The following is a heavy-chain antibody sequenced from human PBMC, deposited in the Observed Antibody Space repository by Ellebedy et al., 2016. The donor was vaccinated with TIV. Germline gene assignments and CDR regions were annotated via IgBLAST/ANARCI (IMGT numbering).Heavy chain of an antibody. CDR1: GFTFSNYW. CDR2: IHNDGSST. Sequence: PGGSLRLSCAASGFTFSNYWMHWVRQAPGKGLVWVSRIHNDGSSTSYADSVEGRFTISRDNPKNTVYLQMNSLRVEDTAVYYCVRDGSYDYGDYWGQGTVVTVSS. V-gene: IGHV3-74*01. D-gene: IGHD3-16*01. CDR3: VRDGSYDYGDY. J-gene: IGHJ4*02.